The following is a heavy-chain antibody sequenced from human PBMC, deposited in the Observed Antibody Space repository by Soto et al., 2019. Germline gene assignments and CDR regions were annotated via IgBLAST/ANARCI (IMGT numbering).Heavy chain of an antibody. CDR2: IYYGDST. J-gene: IGHJ6*01. CDR1: GGSLSSYY. D-gene: IGHD1-26*01. Sequence: QVQLQESGPGLVQPSKTLSLTCTVSGGSLSSYYWSWIRQSPRKGLENLGYIYYGDSTNYNPSFKSRVTISVDTARNQFSVTLTSVTAADTAVYYCASGWWEREGYLMDVW. V-gene: IGHV4-59*08. CDR3: ASGWWEREGYLMDV.